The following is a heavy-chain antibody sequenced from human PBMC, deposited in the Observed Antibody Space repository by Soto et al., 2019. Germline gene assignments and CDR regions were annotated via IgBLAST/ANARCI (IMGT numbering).Heavy chain of an antibody. CDR3: ARDHAGIVVVVAATQSGPFGLDY. CDR1: GGSFSGYY. Sequence: SETLSLTCAVYGGSFSGYYWSWIRQPPGKGLEWIGEINHSGSTNYNPSLKSRVTISVDTSKNQFSLKLSSVTAADTAVYYCARDHAGIVVVVAATQSGPFGLDYWGQGTLVTVSS. CDR2: INHSGST. J-gene: IGHJ4*02. V-gene: IGHV4-34*01. D-gene: IGHD2-15*01.